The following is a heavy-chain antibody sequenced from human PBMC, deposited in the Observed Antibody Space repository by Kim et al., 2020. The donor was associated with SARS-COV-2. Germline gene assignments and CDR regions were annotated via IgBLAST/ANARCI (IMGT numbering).Heavy chain of an antibody. Sequence: SETLSLTCTVSGGSISSYPWSWIRQPPGTGLEWIWYSYYSWRTNYNPSLTSRVTVSVDTSKNRISLKLSSVTAADTAVYYCARAFTYYESSGYDLRWFDPWGQGTLVTVSS. D-gene: IGHD3-22*01. V-gene: IGHV4-59*13. CDR2: SYYSWRT. CDR3: ARAFTYYESSGYDLRWFDP. J-gene: IGHJ5*02. CDR1: GGSISSYP.